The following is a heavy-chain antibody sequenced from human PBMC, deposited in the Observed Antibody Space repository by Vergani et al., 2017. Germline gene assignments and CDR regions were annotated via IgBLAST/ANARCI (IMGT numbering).Heavy chain of an antibody. J-gene: IGHJ4*02. CDR3: SRGRGYSFGYSDY. D-gene: IGHD5-18*01. V-gene: IGHV3-49*04. CDR2: IRNKAYGGTT. CDR1: GFSFGDYA. Sequence: VQLVESGGGLVQPGGSLRLSCAASGFSFGDYAMTWVRQAPGKGLEWVAFIRNKAYGGTTEYAASVKGRFTISRDDSKRLAYLQLSGLKTEGTAVYFCSRGRGYSFGYSDYWGQGTLVTVSS.